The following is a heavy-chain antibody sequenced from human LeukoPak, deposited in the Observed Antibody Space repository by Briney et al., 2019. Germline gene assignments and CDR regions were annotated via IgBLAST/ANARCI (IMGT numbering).Heavy chain of an antibody. Sequence: GGSLRLSCAASGFKFSDYGMYWVRQAPGKGLEWVALIWYDGRKTHHGDSVKGRFTVARDNSNNTLHLQMNTLRAEDTAVYYCARGGGYYDSSGYPLLDYWGQGTLVTVSS. CDR3: ARGGGYYDSSGYPLLDY. J-gene: IGHJ4*02. V-gene: IGHV3-33*01. D-gene: IGHD3-22*01. CDR1: GFKFSDYG. CDR2: IWYDGRKT.